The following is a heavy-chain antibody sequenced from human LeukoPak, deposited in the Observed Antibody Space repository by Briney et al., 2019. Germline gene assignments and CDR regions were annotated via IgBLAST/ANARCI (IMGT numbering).Heavy chain of an antibody. CDR1: GGSISSYY. V-gene: IGHV4-59*08. J-gene: IGHJ4*02. CDR2: IYYSGST. CDR3: ARGAAAGPFGY. D-gene: IGHD6-13*01. Sequence: SETLSLTCTVSGGSISSYYWSWIRQPPGKGLEWIGYIYYSGSTNYNPSLKSRVTISVDTSKNQFSLKLSSVTAADTAVYYCARGAAAGPFGYWGQGTLVTVSS.